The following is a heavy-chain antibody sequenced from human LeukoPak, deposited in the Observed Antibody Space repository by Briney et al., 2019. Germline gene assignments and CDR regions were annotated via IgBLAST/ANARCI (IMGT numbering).Heavy chain of an antibody. J-gene: IGHJ4*02. V-gene: IGHV1-24*01. CDR3: ASSVGFSNLYGDY. CDR1: GSTLTEIS. CDR2: FDTEDGET. D-gene: IGHD6-13*01. Sequence: ASETLSCKVSGSTLTEISMHWGRNGQGKGNERKGGFDTEDGETIYEHNFQGKVTITEDKHTDTAYMELSSLRSEDKAVYYCASSVGFSNLYGDYWGQGTRVTVSS.